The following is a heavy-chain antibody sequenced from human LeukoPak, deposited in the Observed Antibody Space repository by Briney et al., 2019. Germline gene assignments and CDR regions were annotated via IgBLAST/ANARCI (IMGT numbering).Heavy chain of an antibody. CDR1: GFTFSNYW. Sequence: GGSLRLSCVASGFTFSNYWMHWVRQPPGKGLVWVSRIYVDRRTANYADSVKGRFTISRDNAKNTVYLEMNSLSVEDTATYYCIRDFRSADLWGQGTLVTVTS. V-gene: IGHV3-74*01. CDR3: IRDFRSADL. CDR2: IYVDRRTA. J-gene: IGHJ5*02.